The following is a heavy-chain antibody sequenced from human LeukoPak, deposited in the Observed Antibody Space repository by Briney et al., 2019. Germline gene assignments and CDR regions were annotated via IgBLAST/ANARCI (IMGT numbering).Heavy chain of an antibody. J-gene: IGHJ4*02. CDR3: ARDPGDYGDFYFDY. V-gene: IGHV3-30*04. Sequence: GRSLRLSCAASGFTFSSYAMHWVRQAPGKGLEWVAVISYDGSNKYYADSVKGRFTISRDNSKNTLYLQMNSLRAEDTAVYYCARDPGDYGDFYFDYWGQGTLVTVSS. CDR1: GFTFSSYA. CDR2: ISYDGSNK. D-gene: IGHD4-17*01.